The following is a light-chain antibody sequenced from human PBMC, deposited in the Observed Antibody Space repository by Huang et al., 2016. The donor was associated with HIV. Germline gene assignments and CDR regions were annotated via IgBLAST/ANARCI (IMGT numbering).Light chain of an antibody. CDR1: LSVGSNF. CDR3: QQYATSPGT. J-gene: IGKJ1*01. CDR2: GAS. Sequence: EIVLTQSPDTLSLSPGQRAPLSCRARLSVGSNFLAWYQQRLGQAPRLLIYGASSRATETPVRISGSGSGTEFTLTINRLQPEDFAMYYCQQYATSPGTFGQGTKVEV. V-gene: IGKV3-20*01.